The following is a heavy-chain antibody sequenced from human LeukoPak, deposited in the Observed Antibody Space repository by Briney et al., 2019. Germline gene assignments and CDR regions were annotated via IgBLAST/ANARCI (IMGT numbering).Heavy chain of an antibody. Sequence: GGSLRLSCAASGFTVRDNYMSWVRQAPGKGLEWVSVIYSSGSTYYADAVKGRFAISRDNSKNTLYLQMNSLRAEDTAVYYCASRVAVVGLDHWGQGTLVTVSS. D-gene: IGHD6-19*01. V-gene: IGHV3-66*01. CDR3: ASRVAVVGLDH. CDR2: IYSSGST. CDR1: GFTVRDNY. J-gene: IGHJ4*02.